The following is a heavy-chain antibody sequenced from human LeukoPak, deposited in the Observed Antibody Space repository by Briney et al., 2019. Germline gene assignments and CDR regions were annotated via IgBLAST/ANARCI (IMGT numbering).Heavy chain of an antibody. J-gene: IGHJ6*03. V-gene: IGHV1-2*02. CDR2: INPNSGGT. CDR1: GYTFTGYY. Sequence: ASVTVSCKASGYTFTGYYMHWVRQAPGQGLEWMGGINPNSGGTNYAQKFQGRVTMTRDTSISTAYMELSRLRSDDTAVYYCASSSRYYYYYYMDVWGKGTTVTVSS. CDR3: ASSSRYYYYYYMDV. D-gene: IGHD6-6*01.